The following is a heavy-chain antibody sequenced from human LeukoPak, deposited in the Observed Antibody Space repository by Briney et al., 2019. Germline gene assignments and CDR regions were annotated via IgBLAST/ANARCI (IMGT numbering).Heavy chain of an antibody. J-gene: IGHJ3*02. CDR2: ISSSGSTI. CDR3: ASPKYYDFWSGYYRDAFDI. CDR1: GFTFSDYY. V-gene: IGHV3-11*04. Sequence: GGSLRLSCAASGFTFSDYYMSWIRQAPGKGLEWVSYISSSGSTIYYADSVKGRFTISRDNAKNSLYLQMNSLRAEDTAVYYCASPKYYDFWSGYYRDAFDIWGQGTMVTVSS. D-gene: IGHD3-3*01.